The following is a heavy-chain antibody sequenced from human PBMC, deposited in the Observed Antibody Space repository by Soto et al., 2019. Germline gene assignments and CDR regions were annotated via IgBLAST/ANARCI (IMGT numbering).Heavy chain of an antibody. Sequence: PGGSLGLSCAGSGFPFSNAWINWVRHVPGKGLEWVGRIKSRALGGTTDFATPVRGRFAITRDDSRNVAYMQMNSLHTEDTAVYYCTTDSYSSMVVVRFDSWGHGSLVTVSS. V-gene: IGHV3-15*07. CDR3: TTDSYSSMVVVRFDS. CDR2: IKSRALGGTT. J-gene: IGHJ4*01. CDR1: GFPFSNAW. D-gene: IGHD2-15*01.